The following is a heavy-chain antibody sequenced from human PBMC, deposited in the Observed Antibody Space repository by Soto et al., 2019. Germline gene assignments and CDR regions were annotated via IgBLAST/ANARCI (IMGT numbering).Heavy chain of an antibody. CDR3: AKDCGYDFWSGYSTRISAFDI. J-gene: IGHJ3*02. CDR2: ISYDGSNK. CDR1: GFTFSSYG. Sequence: QPGGSLRLSCAASGFTFSSYGMHWVRQAPGKGLEWVAVISYDGSNKYYADSVKGRFTISRDNSKNTLYLQMNSLRAEDTAVYYCAKDCGYDFWSGYSTRISAFDIWGQGTMVTVSS. V-gene: IGHV3-30*18. D-gene: IGHD3-3*01.